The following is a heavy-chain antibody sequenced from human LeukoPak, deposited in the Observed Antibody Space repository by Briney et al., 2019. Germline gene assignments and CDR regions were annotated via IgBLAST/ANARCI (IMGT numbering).Heavy chain of an antibody. CDR1: GYTFTGYY. V-gene: IGHV1-2*02. CDR3: ARDASSSWYLSYYYYYYMDV. D-gene: IGHD6-13*01. Sequence: ASGKVCCKASGYTFTGYYMHWVRQAPGQGLEGRGWINPNSGGTNYAQKFQGRVTMTRDTSISTAYMELSRLRSDDTAVYYCARDASSSWYLSYYYYYYMDVWGKGTTVTVSS. CDR2: INPNSGGT. J-gene: IGHJ6*03.